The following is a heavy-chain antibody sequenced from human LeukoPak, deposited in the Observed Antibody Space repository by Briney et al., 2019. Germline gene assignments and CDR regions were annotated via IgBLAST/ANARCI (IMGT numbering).Heavy chain of an antibody. CDR1: GFTFSSYG. J-gene: IGHJ4*02. Sequence: GGSLRLSCAASGFTFSSYGMHWVRQAPGKGLEWVAVIWYDGSNKYYADSVKGRFTISRDNSKNTLYLQMNSLRAEDTAVYYCAKVWGSSGYYTGTYYFDYWGQGTLVTVSS. CDR2: IWYDGSNK. CDR3: AKVWGSSGYYTGTYYFDY. V-gene: IGHV3-33*06. D-gene: IGHD3-22*01.